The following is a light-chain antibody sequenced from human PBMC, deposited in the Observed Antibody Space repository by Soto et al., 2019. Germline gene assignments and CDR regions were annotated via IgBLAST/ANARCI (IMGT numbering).Light chain of an antibody. Sequence: EIVMTQSPATLSVSPGERATLSCRASQSVSSNLAWYQQKPGQAPRLLIYGASTRAIGIPARFSGSGSGTEFTLTISSLQSEDFVVYYCQQYNNWPPYTFGQGTKLEIK. CDR3: QQYNNWPPYT. J-gene: IGKJ2*01. V-gene: IGKV3-15*01. CDR2: GAS. CDR1: QSVSSN.